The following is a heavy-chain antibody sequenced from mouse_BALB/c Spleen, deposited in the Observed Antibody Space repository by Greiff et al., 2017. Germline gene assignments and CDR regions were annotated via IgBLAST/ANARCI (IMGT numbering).Heavy chain of an antibody. V-gene: IGHV1-74*01. CDR2: IHPSDSDT. J-gene: IGHJ4*01. CDR1: GYSFTSYW. Sequence: QVQLQQPGAELVRPGASVKLSFKASGYSFTSYWMNWVKQRPGQGLEWIGMIHPSDSDTRLNQKFKDKATLTVDKSSTTAYMQLSSPTSEDSAVYYCARWVIRAMDYWGQGTSVTVSS. D-gene: IGHD2-3*01. CDR3: ARWVIRAMDY.